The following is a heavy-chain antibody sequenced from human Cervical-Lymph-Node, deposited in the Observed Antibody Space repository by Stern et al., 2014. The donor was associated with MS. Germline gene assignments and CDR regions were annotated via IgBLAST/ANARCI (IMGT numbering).Heavy chain of an antibody. D-gene: IGHD6-13*01. J-gene: IGHJ5*02. V-gene: IGHV4-38-2*02. CDR3: AREEQQLVHGNWFDP. CDR2: IYHSGST. CDR1: GYSISSGYY. Sequence: QVQLQESGPGLVKPSETLSLTCTVSGYSISSGYYWGWIRQPPGKGLEWIGSIYHSGSTYYNPSLKRRVTISVDTSKNQVSLKLRSVTAADTAVYYCAREEQQLVHGNWFDPWGQGTLVTVSS.